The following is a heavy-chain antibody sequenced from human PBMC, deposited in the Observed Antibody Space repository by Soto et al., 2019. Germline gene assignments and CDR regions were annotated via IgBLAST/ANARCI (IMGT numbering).Heavy chain of an antibody. J-gene: IGHJ4*02. Sequence: GGSLRLSCAASGFTFSSYGMSWVRQAPGKGLEWVSAISGSGGSTYIEASVKGRFTISRDNSKNTLNLQMNSLRAEDTAVYYCAKDYGYPPGTFDYWGQGTLVTVSS. CDR1: GFTFSSYG. D-gene: IGHD4-17*01. V-gene: IGHV3-23*01. CDR3: AKDYGYPPGTFDY. CDR2: ISGSGGST.